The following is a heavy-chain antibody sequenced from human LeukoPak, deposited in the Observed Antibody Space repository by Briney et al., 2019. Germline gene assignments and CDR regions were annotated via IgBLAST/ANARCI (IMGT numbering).Heavy chain of an antibody. J-gene: IGHJ3*02. CDR1: GLTFSSYG. Sequence: GGSLRLSCAASGLTFSSYGMHWVRQAPGKGLEWVAVISYDGSNKYYADSVKGRFTISRDNSKNTLYLQMNSLRAEDTAVYYCARIQSGTYYDFWSGSEVRAFDICGQGTMVTVSS. V-gene: IGHV3-30-3*01. CDR2: ISYDGSNK. CDR3: ARIQSGTYYDFWSGSEVRAFDI. D-gene: IGHD3-3*01.